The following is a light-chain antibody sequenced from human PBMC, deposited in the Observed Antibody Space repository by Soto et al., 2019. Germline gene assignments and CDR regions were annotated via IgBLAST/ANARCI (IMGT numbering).Light chain of an antibody. CDR3: HLYGGARPCN. CDR2: RAS. V-gene: IGKV3-20*01. CDR1: QSVSSDY. Sequence: EIVLTQCPGTLSLSPAERATLSCRASQSVSSDYLAWYQQQPGQAPTLLISRASRRPTGIPDRFSGSGSGTDFTLTITRLEAEDFADYYCHLYGGARPCNFGPGTKVDIK. J-gene: IGKJ3*01.